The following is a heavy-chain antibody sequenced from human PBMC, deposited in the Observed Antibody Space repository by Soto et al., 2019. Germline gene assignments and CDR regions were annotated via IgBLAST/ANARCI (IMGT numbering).Heavy chain of an antibody. CDR1: GYTFTGYY. CDR3: ARDYTGTTGDDY. D-gene: IGHD1-7*01. Sequence: ASVKVSCKASGYTFTGYYMHWVRQAPGQGLEWMGWINPNSGGTNYAQKFQGRVTMTRDTSISTAYMEPSRLRSDDTAVYYCARDYTGTTGDDYWGQGTLVTVSS. V-gene: IGHV1-2*02. J-gene: IGHJ4*02. CDR2: INPNSGGT.